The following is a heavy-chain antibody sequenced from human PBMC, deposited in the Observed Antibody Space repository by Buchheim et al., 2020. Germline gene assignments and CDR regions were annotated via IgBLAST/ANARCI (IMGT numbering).Heavy chain of an antibody. J-gene: IGHJ4*02. V-gene: IGHV3-74*01. D-gene: IGHD1-26*01. CDR2: ISTDGSTT. Sequence: EVQLVESGGGLVQPGGSLRLSCAASGFTFSSNWMHWVRQAPGKGLVWVSRISTDGSTTYYADSVKGRFTISRDNAKNTLYLQMSSLGGEDTALYYCTRGRSGNYGNFDYWGQGAL. CDR1: GFTFSSNW. CDR3: TRGRSGNYGNFDY.